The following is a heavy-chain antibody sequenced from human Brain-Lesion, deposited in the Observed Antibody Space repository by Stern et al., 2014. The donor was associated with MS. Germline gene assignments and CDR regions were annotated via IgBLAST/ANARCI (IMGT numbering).Heavy chain of an antibody. Sequence: QVQLQESGPGLVKPSQTLSLSCTVSGGSISSGGYYWSWIRQPAGKGLEWIGRIFNSGSTSYNPSLKSRVTQSIDPSKNQFSRRRNSMTAADTAVYYCARGRVVPGFQYYATDVWGQGTTVIVSS. J-gene: IGHJ6*02. CDR3: ARGRVVPGFQYYATDV. V-gene: IGHV4-61*02. CDR2: IFNSGST. D-gene: IGHD2-2*01. CDR1: GGSISSGGYY.